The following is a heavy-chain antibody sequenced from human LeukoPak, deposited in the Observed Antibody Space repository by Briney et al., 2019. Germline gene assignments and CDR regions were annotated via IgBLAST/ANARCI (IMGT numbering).Heavy chain of an antibody. Sequence: SETLSLTCAVYGGSFSGYYWSWIRQPPGKGLEWIGEINHSGSTNYNPSLKSRVTMSVDTSKNQFSLKLSSVTAADTAVYYCARARQAFDIWGQGTMVTVSS. CDR3: ARARQAFDI. CDR1: GGSFSGYY. J-gene: IGHJ3*02. CDR2: INHSGST. V-gene: IGHV4-34*01.